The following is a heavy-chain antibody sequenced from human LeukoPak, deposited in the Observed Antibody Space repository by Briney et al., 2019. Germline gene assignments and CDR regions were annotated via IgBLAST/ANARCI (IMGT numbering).Heavy chain of an antibody. CDR1: GYTFTSYY. Sequence: ASVKVSCKASGYTFTSYYMHWVRQAPGQGLEWMGIINPSGGNTNYAQKSQGRLTMTRDMSTGTVYMELSSLRYEDTAMYYCARAFPHRRLMDTTMNQHWFDPWGQGTLVTVSS. D-gene: IGHD5-18*01. CDR3: ARAFPHRRLMDTTMNQHWFDP. J-gene: IGHJ5*02. CDR2: INPSGGNT. V-gene: IGHV1-46*01.